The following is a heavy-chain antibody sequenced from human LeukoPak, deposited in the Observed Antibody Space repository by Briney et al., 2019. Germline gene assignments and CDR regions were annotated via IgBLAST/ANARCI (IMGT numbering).Heavy chain of an antibody. J-gene: IGHJ1*01. V-gene: IGHV3-48*04. D-gene: IGHD6-19*01. Sequence: GGSLRLSCAASGFTFSSYGMSWVRQAPGKGLEWVSYISSSGSTIYYADSVKGRFTISRDNAKNSLYLQMNSLRPEDTAVYYCARGGKIALAGTRSSQYFQHWGQGTLVTVSS. CDR2: ISSSGSTI. CDR1: GFTFSSYG. CDR3: ARGGKIALAGTRSSQYFQH.